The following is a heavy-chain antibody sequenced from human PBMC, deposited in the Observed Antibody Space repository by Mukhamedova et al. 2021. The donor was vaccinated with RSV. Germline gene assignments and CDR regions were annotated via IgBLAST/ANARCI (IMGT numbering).Heavy chain of an antibody. D-gene: IGHD4-17*01. CDR2: IYYSGST. V-gene: IGHV4-30-4*01. J-gene: IGHJ4*02. CDR3: ARASGGGVNHDYGDYVLDY. Sequence: PGKGLEWIGYIYYSGSTYYNPSLKSRVTISVDTSKNQFSLKLSSVTAADTAVYYCARASGGGVNHDYGDYVLDYWGQGTLVTVSS.